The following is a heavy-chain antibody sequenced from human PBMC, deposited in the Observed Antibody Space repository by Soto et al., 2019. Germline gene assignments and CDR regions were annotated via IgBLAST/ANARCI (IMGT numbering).Heavy chain of an antibody. CDR1: GYTFTSYA. J-gene: IGHJ4*02. CDR3: ARAPIFFDCSSTSCYTSPDLYFDY. CDR2: INAGNGNT. Sequence: GASVKVSCKASGYTFTSYAMHWVRQAPGQRLEWMGWINAGNGNTKYSQKFQGRVTITRDTSASTAYMELSSLRSEDTAVYYCARAPIFFDCSSTSCYTSPDLYFDYWGQGTLVTVSS. V-gene: IGHV1-3*01. D-gene: IGHD2-2*02.